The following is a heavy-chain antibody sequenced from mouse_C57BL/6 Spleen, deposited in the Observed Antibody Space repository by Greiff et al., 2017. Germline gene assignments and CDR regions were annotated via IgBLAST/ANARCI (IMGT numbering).Heavy chain of an antibody. CDR1: GYTFTSYG. J-gene: IGHJ2*01. Sequence: QLQQSGAELARPGASVKLSCKASGYTFTSYGISWVKQRTGQGLEWIGEIYPRSGNTYYNEKFKGKATLTADKSSSTAYMELRSLTSEDSAVYFCARCYDYDEGVDYWGQGTTLTVSS. V-gene: IGHV1-81*01. CDR2: IYPRSGNT. D-gene: IGHD2-4*01. CDR3: ARCYDYDEGVDY.